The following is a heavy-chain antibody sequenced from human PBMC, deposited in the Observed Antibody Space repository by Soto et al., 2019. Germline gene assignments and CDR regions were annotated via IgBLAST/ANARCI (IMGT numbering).Heavy chain of an antibody. CDR3: ARTYDFWSGYYFDY. D-gene: IGHD3-3*01. Sequence: QVTLKESGPVLVKPTEPLTLTCTVSGFSLSNARMGVSWIRQPPGKALEWLAHIFSNDEKSYSTSLKSRLTISKDTSKSQVVLTMTNMDPVDTATYYCARTYDFWSGYYFDYWGQGTLVTVSS. CDR1: GFSLSNARMG. CDR2: IFSNDEK. J-gene: IGHJ4*02. V-gene: IGHV2-26*01.